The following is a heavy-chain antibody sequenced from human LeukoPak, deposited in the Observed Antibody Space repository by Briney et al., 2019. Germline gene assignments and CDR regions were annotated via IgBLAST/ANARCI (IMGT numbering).Heavy chain of an antibody. CDR1: GFTFSSYS. CDR2: ISSSSSYI. D-gene: IGHD2-15*01. J-gene: IGHJ3*02. Sequence: GGSLRRSCAASGFTFSSYSMNWVRQAPGKGLEWVSSISSSSSYIYYADSVKGRFTISRDNAKNSLYLQMNSLRAEDTAVYYCGSGAIAGAFDIWGQGTMVTVSS. V-gene: IGHV3-21*01. CDR3: GSGAIAGAFDI.